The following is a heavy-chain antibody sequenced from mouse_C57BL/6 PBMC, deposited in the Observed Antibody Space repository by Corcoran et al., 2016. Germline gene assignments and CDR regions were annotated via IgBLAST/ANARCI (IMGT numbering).Heavy chain of an antibody. J-gene: IGHJ2*01. CDR2: INPNNGGT. D-gene: IGHD1-1*01. CDR3: ARRYYGSRYYFDY. V-gene: IGHV1-26*01. Sequence: EVQLQQSGPELVQPGASVKISCKASGYTFTDYYMNWVKQSHGKSLEWIGDINPNNGGTSYNQKFKGKATLTVDKSSSTAYMELRSLTSEDSAVYYCARRYYGSRYYFDYWGQGTTLTVSS. CDR1: GYTFTDYY.